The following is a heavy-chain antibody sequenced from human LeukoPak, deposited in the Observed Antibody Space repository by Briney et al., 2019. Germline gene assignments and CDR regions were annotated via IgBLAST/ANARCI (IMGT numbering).Heavy chain of an antibody. CDR1: GGTFSSYA. CDR2: IIPILGIA. V-gene: IGHV1-69*04. D-gene: IGHD5-12*01. J-gene: IGHJ4*02. CDR3: AREDIVAMPAYYFDY. Sequence: SVKVSCKASGGTFSSYAISWVRQAPGQGLEWMGRIIPILGIANYAQKFQGRVTITADKSTSTAYMELSSLRSEDTAVYYCAREDIVAMPAYYFDYWGQGTLVTVPS.